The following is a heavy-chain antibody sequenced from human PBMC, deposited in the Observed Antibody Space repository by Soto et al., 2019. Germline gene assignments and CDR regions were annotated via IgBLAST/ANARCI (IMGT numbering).Heavy chain of an antibody. J-gene: IGHJ6*02. Sequence: QVQLQQWGAGLLKPSETLSLTCAVYGGSFSGYYWSWIRQPPGKGLEGIGEINHSGSTNYNPSLKSRVTISVDTSKNQFSLKLSSVTAADTAVYYCARGLAVVVPAAIFYYGMDVWGQGTTVTVSS. CDR1: GGSFSGYY. D-gene: IGHD2-2*02. CDR2: INHSGST. V-gene: IGHV4-34*01. CDR3: ARGLAVVVPAAIFYYGMDV.